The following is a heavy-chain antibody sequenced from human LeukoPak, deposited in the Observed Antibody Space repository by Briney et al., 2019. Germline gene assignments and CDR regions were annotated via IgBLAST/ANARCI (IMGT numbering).Heavy chain of an antibody. CDR2: IYSGGGT. D-gene: IGHD2/OR15-2a*01. J-gene: IGHJ2*01. V-gene: IGHV3-53*01. CDR3: ARDTSTYWYFDL. CDR1: GFTASSNY. Sequence: GGSLRLSCAASGFTASSNYMSWVRQAPGKGLEWVSVIYSGGGTYYADSVKGRFTISRDNSKNTLYLQMNSLRAEDTAVYYCARDTSTYWYFDLWGRGTLVTVSS.